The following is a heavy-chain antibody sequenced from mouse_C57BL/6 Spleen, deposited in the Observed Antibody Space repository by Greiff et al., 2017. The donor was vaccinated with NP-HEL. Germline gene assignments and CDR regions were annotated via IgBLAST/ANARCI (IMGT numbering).Heavy chain of an antibody. Sequence: VQLQQSGPELVKPGASVKLSCKASGYTFTSYDINWVKQRPGQGLEWIGWIYPRDGSTKYNEKFKGKATLTVDTSSSTAYMELHSLTSEDSAVYFCARGITTVVTDWYVDVWGTGTTVTVSS. CDR1: GYTFTSYD. V-gene: IGHV1-85*01. J-gene: IGHJ1*03. D-gene: IGHD1-1*01. CDR2: IYPRDGST. CDR3: ARGITTVVTDWYVDV.